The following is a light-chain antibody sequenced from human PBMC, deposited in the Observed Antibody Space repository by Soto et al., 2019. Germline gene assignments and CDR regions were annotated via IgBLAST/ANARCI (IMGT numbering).Light chain of an antibody. V-gene: IGKV1-5*01. CDR1: QTISNW. CDR3: QQYNSYWT. Sequence: DIQMTQSHSTLSSSVGDRVTITCRASQTISNWLAWYQQKPGKAPKLLIYDSSNLESGVPSRFSGSGSGTEFTLTISSLQPDDFATYYCQQYNSYWTFGQGTKVDIK. CDR2: DSS. J-gene: IGKJ1*01.